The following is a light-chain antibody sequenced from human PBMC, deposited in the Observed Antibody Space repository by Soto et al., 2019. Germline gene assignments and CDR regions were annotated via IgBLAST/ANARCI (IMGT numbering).Light chain of an antibody. CDR3: SSYAGSNNL. CDR1: SSDVGGYNS. J-gene: IGLJ2*01. V-gene: IGLV2-8*01. Sequence: QSALTQPPSASGSPGQSVTISCTGTSSDVGGYNSVSWYQQHPGKAPKLMIYEVSERPSGVPDRFSGAKSGSTASLTVSGLQAEDEAEYYCSSYAGSNNLFGGGTKLTVL. CDR2: EVS.